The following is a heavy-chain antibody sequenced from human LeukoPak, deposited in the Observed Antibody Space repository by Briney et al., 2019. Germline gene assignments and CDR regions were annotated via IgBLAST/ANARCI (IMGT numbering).Heavy chain of an antibody. CDR2: ISGGGGNT. J-gene: IGHJ6*03. V-gene: IGHV3-23*01. Sequence: PGGSLRLSCAASGFTFSSYAMSWVRQAPEKGLEWVSGISGGGGNTYYADSVKGRFTISRDNSKNTLYLQMNSLRAEDTAVYYCAKKSGHLGYYYMDVWGKGTTVTVSS. CDR1: GFTFSSYA. CDR3: AKKSGHLGYYYMDV.